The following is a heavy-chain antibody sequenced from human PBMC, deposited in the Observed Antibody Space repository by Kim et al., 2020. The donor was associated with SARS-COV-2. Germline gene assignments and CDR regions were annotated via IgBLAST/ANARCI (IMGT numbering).Heavy chain of an antibody. CDR2: INHSGST. CDR1: GGSFSGYY. J-gene: IGHJ6*02. Sequence: SETLSLTCAVYGGSFSGYYWSWIRQPPGKGLEWIGEINHSGSTNYNPSLKSRVTISVDTSKNQFSLKLSSVTAADTAVYYCARAAVAAGVRGLYGMDVWGQGTTVTVSS. D-gene: IGHD2-15*01. V-gene: IGHV4-34*01. CDR3: ARAAVAAGVRGLYGMDV.